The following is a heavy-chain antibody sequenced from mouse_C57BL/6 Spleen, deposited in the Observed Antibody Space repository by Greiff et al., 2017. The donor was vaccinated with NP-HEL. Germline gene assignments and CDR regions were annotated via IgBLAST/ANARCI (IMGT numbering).Heavy chain of an antibody. D-gene: IGHD2-12*01. V-gene: IGHV1-50*01. CDR1: GYTFTSYW. Sequence: QVQLQQPGAELVKPGASVKLSCKASGYTFTSYWMQWVKQRPGQGLEWIGEIDPSDSYTNYNQKFKGKATLTVDTSSSTAYMQLSSLTSEDSAVYYCATERRGDYWGQGTTLTVSS. J-gene: IGHJ2*01. CDR3: ATERRGDY. CDR2: IDPSDSYT.